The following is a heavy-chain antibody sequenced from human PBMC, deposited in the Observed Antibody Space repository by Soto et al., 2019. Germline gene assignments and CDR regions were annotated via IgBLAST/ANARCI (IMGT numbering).Heavy chain of an antibody. D-gene: IGHD6-19*01. CDR2: IYYSGST. J-gene: IGHJ4*02. V-gene: IGHV4-31*03. CDR3: VRGYSSGWYPRGFDY. Sequence: QVQLQESGPGLVKPSQTLSLTCTVSGGSISSGGYYWSWIRQHPGKGLEWIGYIYYSGSTYYNPSLKSRVTISVDTSKNQFSLKLSSVTAADTAVYYCVRGYSSGWYPRGFDYWGQGTLVTVSS. CDR1: GGSISSGGYY.